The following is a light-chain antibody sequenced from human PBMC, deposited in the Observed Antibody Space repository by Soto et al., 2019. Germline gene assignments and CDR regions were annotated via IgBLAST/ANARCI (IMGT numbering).Light chain of an antibody. CDR3: QSYDGRDVV. J-gene: IGLJ2*01. CDR2: EDT. CDR1: TGTIASRY. V-gene: IGLV6-57*04. Sequence: NFILTQPHSVSESPGKTVTISCTRSTGTIASRYVQWYLQRPGSAPTTVIYEDTQRPSGVPDRFSGSIDTSSNSASLTISGLKIEDEADYYCQSYDGRDVVFGGGTKL.